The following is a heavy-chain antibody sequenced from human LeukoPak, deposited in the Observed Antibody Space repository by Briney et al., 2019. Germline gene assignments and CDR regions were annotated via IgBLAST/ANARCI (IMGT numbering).Heavy chain of an antibody. Sequence: PSETLSLTCTVSGCSISSGDYYWSWIRQSPGKGLEWIGYIYYSGSTYYNPSLKSRVTISVDTSKNQFSLKLSSVTAADTAVYYCARDLGIAATTDYWGQGTLVTVSS. CDR2: IYYSGST. V-gene: IGHV4-30-4*01. D-gene: IGHD6-13*01. J-gene: IGHJ4*02. CDR1: GCSISSGDYY. CDR3: ARDLGIAATTDY.